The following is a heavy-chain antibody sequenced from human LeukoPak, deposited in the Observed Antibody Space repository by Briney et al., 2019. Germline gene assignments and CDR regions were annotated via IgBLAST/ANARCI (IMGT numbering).Heavy chain of an antibody. CDR2: IIPILGTA. Sequence: SVKVSCKASGGTFSSYAISWVRQAPGQGLEWMGGIIPILGTANYAQKFQGRVTITADESTSTAYMELSSLRSEDTAVYYCARDVLTGPDYYYYGMDVWGQGTTVTVSS. CDR3: ARDVLTGPDYYYYGMDV. V-gene: IGHV1-69*13. CDR1: GGTFSSYA. J-gene: IGHJ6*02. D-gene: IGHD3-10*01.